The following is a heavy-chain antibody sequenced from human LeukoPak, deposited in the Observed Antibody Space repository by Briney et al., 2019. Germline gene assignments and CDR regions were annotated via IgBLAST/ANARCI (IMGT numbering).Heavy chain of an antibody. D-gene: IGHD3-22*01. CDR2: INGSGGST. CDR3: AKVGDSSGYYWSYFDY. J-gene: IGHJ4*02. CDR1: GFTFSSYA. Sequence: GGSLRVSCAASGFTFSSYAMRWVRQDPGKGLEWVSAINGSGGSTYYADSVKGRFTISRDNSKNTLYLQMNSLRAEDTAVYYCAKVGDSSGYYWSYFDYWGQGTLVTVSS. V-gene: IGHV3-23*01.